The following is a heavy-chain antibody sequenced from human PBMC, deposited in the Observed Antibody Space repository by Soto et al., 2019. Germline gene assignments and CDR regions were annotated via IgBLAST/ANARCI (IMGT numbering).Heavy chain of an antibody. V-gene: IGHV4-4*07. CDR1: GASISGFY. CDR2: IYATGTT. CDR3: VRDGTKTLRDWFDP. D-gene: IGHD1-1*01. J-gene: IGHJ5*02. Sequence: SETLSLTCTVSGASISGFYWSWIRKSAGEGLEWIGRIYATGTTDYNPSLKSRVMMSVDTSKKQFSLKLRSVTAADTAVYYCVRDGTKTLRDWFDPWGQGIPVTFSS.